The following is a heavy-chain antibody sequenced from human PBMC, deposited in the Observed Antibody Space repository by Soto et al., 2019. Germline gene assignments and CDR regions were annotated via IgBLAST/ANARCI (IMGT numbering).Heavy chain of an antibody. Sequence: SETLSLTCTVSGGSISSGGYYWSWIRQHPGKGLEWIGYIYYSGSTYYNPSLKSRVTMSVDTSKNQFSLKLSSVTAADTAVYYCARVLHGSGNPIFDYWGQGTLVTVSS. V-gene: IGHV4-31*03. CDR1: GGSISSGGYY. CDR3: ARVLHGSGNPIFDY. CDR2: IYYSGST. J-gene: IGHJ4*02. D-gene: IGHD3-3*01.